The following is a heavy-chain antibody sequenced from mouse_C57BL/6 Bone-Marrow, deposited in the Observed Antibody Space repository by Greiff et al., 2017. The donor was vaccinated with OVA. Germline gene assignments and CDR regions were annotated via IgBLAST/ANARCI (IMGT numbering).Heavy chain of an antibody. Sequence: DVKLVESEGGLVQPGSSMKLSCTASGFTFSDYYMAWVRQVPEKGLEWVANINYDGSSTYYLDSLKSRFIISRDNAKNILYLQMSSLKSEDTATYYCARSPHYYGSLYFDYWGQGTTLTVSS. J-gene: IGHJ2*01. V-gene: IGHV5-16*01. CDR3: ARSPHYYGSLYFDY. D-gene: IGHD1-1*01. CDR2: INYDGSST. CDR1: GFTFSDYY.